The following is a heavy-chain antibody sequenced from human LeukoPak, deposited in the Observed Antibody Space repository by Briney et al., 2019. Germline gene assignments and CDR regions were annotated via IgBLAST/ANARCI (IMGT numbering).Heavy chain of an antibody. Sequence: GGSLRLSCAASGFTFSSYAMSWVRQAPGKGLVWVSQINRDGSSRNYADSVKGRFTISRDNAKNTLSLQMNSLRAEDTAVYYCARDYQYGLDVWGQGTTVTVSS. V-gene: IGHV3-74*01. CDR2: INRDGSSR. CDR1: GFTFSSYA. CDR3: ARDYQYGLDV. J-gene: IGHJ6*02.